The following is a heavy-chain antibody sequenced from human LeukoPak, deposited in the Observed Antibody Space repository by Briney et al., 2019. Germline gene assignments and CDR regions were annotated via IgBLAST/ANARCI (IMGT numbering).Heavy chain of an antibody. Sequence: ASVKVSCKASGYTFTSYDIHWVRQATGQGLEWMGWMNPNSGNTGYAQKFQGRVTMTRNTSISTAYMELGSLRSEDTAVYYCAREYPYANCSSTSCYYYYYYMDVWGKGTTVTVSS. CDR3: AREYPYANCSSTSCYYYYYYMDV. V-gene: IGHV1-8*01. D-gene: IGHD2-2*01. CDR1: GYTFTSYD. CDR2: MNPNSGNT. J-gene: IGHJ6*03.